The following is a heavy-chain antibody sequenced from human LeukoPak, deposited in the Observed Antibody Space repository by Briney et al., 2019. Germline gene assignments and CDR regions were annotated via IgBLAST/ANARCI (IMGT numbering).Heavy chain of an antibody. CDR3: ARNLPERSRLITMIRGVRSWFDP. V-gene: IGHV3-53*01. J-gene: IGHJ5*02. CDR2: ISSAGST. Sequence: GGALRLSCVVSGFTVSSNYMSWVRQAPGKGLEWVSVISSAGSTYYADSVKGRFAISRDDSKNTLYLQMNSLRDEYTAVYYCARNLPERSRLITMIRGVRSWFDPWGQGTLVTVSS. D-gene: IGHD3-10*01. CDR1: GFTVSSNY.